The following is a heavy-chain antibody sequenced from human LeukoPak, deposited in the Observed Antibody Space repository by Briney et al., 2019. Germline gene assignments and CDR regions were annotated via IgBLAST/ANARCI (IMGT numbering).Heavy chain of an antibody. V-gene: IGHV1-2*02. Sequence: ASVKVSCKASGYTFTGYYTHWVRQAPGQGLEWMGWINPNSGGTNYAQKFQGRVTMTRDTSISTAYMELSRLRSDDTAVYYCAIDYYYGSGSHRNYYYYMDVWGKGTTVTISS. CDR2: INPNSGGT. CDR3: AIDYYYGSGSHRNYYYYMDV. D-gene: IGHD3-10*01. CDR1: GYTFTGYY. J-gene: IGHJ6*03.